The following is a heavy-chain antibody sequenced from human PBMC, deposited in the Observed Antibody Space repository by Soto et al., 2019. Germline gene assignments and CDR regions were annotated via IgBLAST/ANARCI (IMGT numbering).Heavy chain of an antibody. CDR1: GGSISSGGYS. D-gene: IGHD2-21*01. Sequence: QLQLQESGSGLVKPSQTLSLTCAVSGGSISSGGYSWSWIRQPPGKGLEWIGYIYHSGSTYYNPSLKSRVTISVDRSKNQFSLKLSSVPAADTAVYYCARGPPHSHWGQGTLVTVSS. CDR2: IYHSGST. V-gene: IGHV4-30-2*01. CDR3: ARGPPHSH. J-gene: IGHJ4*02.